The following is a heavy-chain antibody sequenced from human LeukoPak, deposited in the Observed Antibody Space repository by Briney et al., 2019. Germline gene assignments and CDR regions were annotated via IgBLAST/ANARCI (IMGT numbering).Heavy chain of an antibody. CDR2: ISGSGTDT. CDR1: GLTGSHNY. V-gene: IGHV3-11*01. J-gene: IGHJ6*01. CDR3: ATLHFYAMGV. Sequence: PGGSLRLSCAASGLTGSHNYVIWIRQAPGKGLEWVAFISGSGTDTFYADSVKGRFFISKDNTRDSLSLQMNSLSAEDTAMYYCATLHFYAMGVWGQGTTVTVSS.